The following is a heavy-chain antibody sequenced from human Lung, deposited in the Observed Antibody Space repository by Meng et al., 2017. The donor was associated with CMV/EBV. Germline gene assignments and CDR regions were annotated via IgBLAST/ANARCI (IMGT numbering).Heavy chain of an antibody. J-gene: IGHJ1*01. CDR3: LRGSGGSV. D-gene: IGHD3-10*01. V-gene: IGHV4-4*02. CDR2: IPHRGSS. Sequence: QVEWWEPGPALVHRSRTLALTCAVSGDSITNHTWWAGVRQPAGKGLEGIGEIPHRGSSAYHPSLKSRVSMSIDKSKNQFSLKLTCVTAADTAVYHCLRGSGGSVWGQGTLVTVSS. CDR1: GDSITNHTW.